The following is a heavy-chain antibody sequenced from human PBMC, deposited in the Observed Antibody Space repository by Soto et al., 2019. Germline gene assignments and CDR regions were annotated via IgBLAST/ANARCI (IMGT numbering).Heavy chain of an antibody. CDR1: GFTFDDYA. CDR2: ISWNSGSI. V-gene: IGHV3-9*01. Sequence: EVQLVESGGGLVQPGRSLRLSCAASGFTFDDYAMHWVRQATGKGLEWVSGISWNSGSIGYADSVKGRFTISRDNAKNSLYLQMNSVRAEDTALYYCAKHHSSSWYGGWFDPWGQGTLFTVSS. J-gene: IGHJ5*02. D-gene: IGHD6-13*01. CDR3: AKHHSSSWYGGWFDP.